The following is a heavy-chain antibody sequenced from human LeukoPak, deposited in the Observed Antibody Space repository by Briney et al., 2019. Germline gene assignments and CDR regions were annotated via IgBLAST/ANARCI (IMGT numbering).Heavy chain of an antibody. Sequence: GGSLRLSCAASGFTFSSYGMHWVRQAPGKGLEWVAVIWYDGSKTYYADSVKGRFTIFRDDSKNTVYLQMNSLRAEDTAVYYSARDPGGWSFGSWGQGTLVTVSS. CDR1: GFTFSSYG. CDR2: IWYDGSKT. V-gene: IGHV3-33*01. CDR3: ARDPGGWSFGS. J-gene: IGHJ4*02. D-gene: IGHD6-19*01.